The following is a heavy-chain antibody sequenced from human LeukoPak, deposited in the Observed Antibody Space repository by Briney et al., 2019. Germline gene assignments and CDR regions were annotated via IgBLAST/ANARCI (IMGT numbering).Heavy chain of an antibody. D-gene: IGHD2-15*01. J-gene: IGHJ4*02. CDR3: ARHAPARSFDY. V-gene: IGHV4-59*08. Sequence: PSETLSLTCTVSGGSINFYYWTWIRQPPGKGLEWIGYIYYSGSTNYNPSLKSRAIISVDTSKNQFSLTLTSVTAADTAVYYCARHAPARSFDYWGQGALVTVSS. CDR2: IYYSGST. CDR1: GGSINFYY.